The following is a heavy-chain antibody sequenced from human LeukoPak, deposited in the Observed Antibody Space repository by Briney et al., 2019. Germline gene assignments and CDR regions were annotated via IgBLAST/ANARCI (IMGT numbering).Heavy chain of an antibody. V-gene: IGHV4-34*01. J-gene: IGHJ3*02. CDR2: INHSGST. Sequence: SETLSLTCAVYGGSFSGYYWSWIRQPPGKGLEWIGEINHSGSTNYNPSLKSRVTISVDTSKNQFSLKLSSVTAADTAVYYCASIDPLGVVPGDAFDIWGQGTMVTVSS. CDR3: ASIDPLGVVPGDAFDI. CDR1: GGSFSGYY. D-gene: IGHD3-3*01.